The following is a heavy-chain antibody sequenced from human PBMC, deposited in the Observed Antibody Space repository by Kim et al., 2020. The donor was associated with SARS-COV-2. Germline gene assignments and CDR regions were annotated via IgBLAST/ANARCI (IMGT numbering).Heavy chain of an antibody. CDR3: ARDIRGVYYFDY. V-gene: IGHV4-30-2*04. D-gene: IGHD3-10*01. Sequence: YYNPSLKSRVTISVDTSKNQFSLKLSSVTAADTAVYYCARDIRGVYYFDYWGQGTLVTVSS. J-gene: IGHJ4*02.